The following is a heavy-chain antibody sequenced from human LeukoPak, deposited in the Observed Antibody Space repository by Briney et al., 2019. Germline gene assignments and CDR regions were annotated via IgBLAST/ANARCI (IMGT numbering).Heavy chain of an antibody. CDR2: ISSSSSYI. D-gene: IGHD6-19*01. V-gene: IGHV3-21*01. CDR3: TEQIAVAGGFDY. Sequence: GGPLRLSCAASGFTFSGYSMNWVRQAPGKGLEWVSSISSSSSYIYYADSVKGRFTISRDNAKNSLYLQMNSLRAEDTAVYYCTEQIAVAGGFDYWGQGTLVTVSS. CDR1: GFTFSGYS. J-gene: IGHJ4*02.